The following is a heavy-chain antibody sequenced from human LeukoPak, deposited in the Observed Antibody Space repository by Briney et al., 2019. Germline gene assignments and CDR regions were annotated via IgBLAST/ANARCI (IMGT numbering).Heavy chain of an antibody. Sequence: PGGSLSLSCASSGFTFSTYSMNWVRQAPGKGLEWVSSIGGSSTSIYYADSVRGRFTISRDNAKNSLYLQMNSLRAEDTAVYFCAREEQQMFDYWGQGTLVTVSS. CDR2: IGGSSTSI. J-gene: IGHJ4*02. CDR1: GFTFSTYS. CDR3: AREEQQMFDY. V-gene: IGHV3-21*01. D-gene: IGHD1-26*01.